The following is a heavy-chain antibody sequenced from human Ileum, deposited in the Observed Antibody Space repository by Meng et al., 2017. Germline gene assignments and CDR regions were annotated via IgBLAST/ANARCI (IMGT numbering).Heavy chain of an antibody. D-gene: IGHD4-17*01. J-gene: IGHJ4*02. CDR1: GYTFTGYY. CDR3: TYGEFDY. Sequence: VPLVQSVAEVKKPWASVKVSCKASGYTFTGYYRHWVRQAPGQGLEWMGRINPNSGGTNYAQKFQGRVTMTRDTSISTAYMELSSLRSDDTAMYYCTYGEFDYWGQGTLVTVSS. V-gene: IGHV1-2*06. CDR2: INPNSGGT.